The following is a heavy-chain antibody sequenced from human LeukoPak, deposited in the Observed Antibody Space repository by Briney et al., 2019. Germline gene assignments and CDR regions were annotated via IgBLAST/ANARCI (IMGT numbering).Heavy chain of an antibody. CDR3: ARGGGLDV. D-gene: IGHD3-16*01. CDR1: GFTFSNYD. V-gene: IGHV3-13*01. Sequence: PGGSLRLSCAASGFTFSNYDMHWVRQATGKGLEWVSSIGTVGDTYYSDSVKGRFTISRDNAKNSLYLQMSNLRAEDTAVYFCARGGGLDVWGQGATVTVSS. CDR2: IGTVGDT. J-gene: IGHJ6*02.